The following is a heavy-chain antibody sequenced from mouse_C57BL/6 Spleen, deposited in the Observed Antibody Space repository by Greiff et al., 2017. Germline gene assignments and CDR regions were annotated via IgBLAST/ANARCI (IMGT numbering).Heavy chain of an antibody. CDR2: IDPETGGT. CDR1: GYTFTDYE. J-gene: IGHJ1*03. D-gene: IGHD4-1*02. CDR3: TRSTGTGTYFDV. Sequence: VQLMESGAELVRPGASVTLSCKASGYTFTDYEMHWVKQTPVHGLEWIGAIDPETGGTAYNQKFKGKAILTADKSSSTAYMELHSLPSGDSAVDYCTRSTGTGTYFDVWGKGTTVTVSS. V-gene: IGHV1-15*01.